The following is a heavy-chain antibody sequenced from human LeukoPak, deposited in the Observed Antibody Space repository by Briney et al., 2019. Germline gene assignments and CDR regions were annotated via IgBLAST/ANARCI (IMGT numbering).Heavy chain of an antibody. CDR2: IKQDGSEK. D-gene: IGHD5-18*01. CDR3: ARVDTAMALDYYYMDV. V-gene: IGHV3-7*04. Sequence: GGSLRLSCAASGFTFSSYWMGWVRQAPGKGLEGVANIKQDGSEKYYVDSVKGRFTISRDNAKNSLYLQMNSLRAEDTAVYYCARVDTAMALDYYYMDVWGKGTTVTVSS. CDR1: GFTFSSYW. J-gene: IGHJ6*03.